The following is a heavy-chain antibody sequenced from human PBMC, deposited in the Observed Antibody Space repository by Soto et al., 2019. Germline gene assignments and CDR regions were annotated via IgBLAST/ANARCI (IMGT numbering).Heavy chain of an antibody. Sequence: ASVKVSCKASGYTFARYCIDWVRQAPGQGLEWMGWISGHNGDTKYVQKFQGRVSMTTDTSTSTASMELRSLRSDDTAVYYCARSGSMPFYYYGMDVWGQGTTVTVSS. D-gene: IGHD3-10*01. V-gene: IGHV1-18*01. J-gene: IGHJ6*02. CDR2: ISGHNGDT. CDR1: GYTFARYC. CDR3: ARSGSMPFYYYGMDV.